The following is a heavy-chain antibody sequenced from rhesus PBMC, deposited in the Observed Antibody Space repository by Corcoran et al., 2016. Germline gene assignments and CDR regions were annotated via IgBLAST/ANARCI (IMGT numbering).Heavy chain of an antibody. Sequence: QLQLQESGPGLVKPSETLSVTCAVSGGSISSSYWSWIRQAPGKGLEWIGYNYSSGSSTNYNPSLKSRVTLSVDTAKNQLSLKVSSVTAADTAVYYCASGSGSYTYFDYWGQGVLVTVSS. D-gene: IGHD3-16*01. CDR1: GGSISSSY. V-gene: IGHV4-169*02. CDR2: NYSSGSST. CDR3: ASGSGSYTYFDY. J-gene: IGHJ4*01.